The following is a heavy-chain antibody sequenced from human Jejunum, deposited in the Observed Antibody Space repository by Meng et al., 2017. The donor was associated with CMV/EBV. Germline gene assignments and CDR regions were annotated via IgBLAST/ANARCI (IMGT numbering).Heavy chain of an antibody. CDR3: ARIPSIASRPGRYSFDY. CDR2: ISSTGSII. D-gene: IGHD6-6*01. V-gene: IGHV3-11*01. J-gene: IGHJ4*02. CDR1: FSDYY. Sequence: FSDYYMAWIRQAPAKGLEWLSYISSTGSIINYADSVKGRFTISRDNAKNSLHLQMNSLRAEDTAVYYCARIPSIASRPGRYSFDYWGQGTLVTVSS.